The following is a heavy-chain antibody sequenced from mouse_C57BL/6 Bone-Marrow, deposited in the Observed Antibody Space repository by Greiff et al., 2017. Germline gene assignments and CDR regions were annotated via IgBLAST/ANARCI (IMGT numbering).Heavy chain of an antibody. CDR2: INPSTGGT. J-gene: IGHJ2*01. CDR1: GYSFTGYY. V-gene: IGHV1-42*01. Sequence: EVQLQESGPELVKPGASVKISCKASGYSFTGYYMNWVKQSPEKSLEWIGEINPSTGGTTYNQKFKAKATLTVDKSSSTAYMQLKSLTSEDSAVXYCARTYHYGSSLYYFDYWGQGTTLTVSS. CDR3: ARTYHYGSSLYYFDY. D-gene: IGHD1-1*01.